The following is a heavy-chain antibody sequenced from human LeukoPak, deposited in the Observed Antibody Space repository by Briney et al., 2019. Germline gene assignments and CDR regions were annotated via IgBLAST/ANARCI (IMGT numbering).Heavy chain of an antibody. CDR2: MNPNSGNT. CDR3: AKDYQMTYCSSTSCFAREWVFDY. CDR1: GYTFTSYD. Sequence: ASVKVSCKASGYTFTSYDINWVRQATGQGLEWMGWMNPNSGNTGYAQKFQGRVTMTRNSSITTAYMELSSLRSEDTAVYYCAKDYQMTYCSSTSCFAREWVFDYWGQGTLVTVSS. V-gene: IGHV1-8*01. D-gene: IGHD2-2*01. J-gene: IGHJ4*02.